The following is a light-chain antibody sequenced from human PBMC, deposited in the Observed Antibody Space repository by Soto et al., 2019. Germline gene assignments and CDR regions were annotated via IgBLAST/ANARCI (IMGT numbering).Light chain of an antibody. CDR3: SSYTSSSTRV. CDR2: EVS. V-gene: IGLV2-14*01. CDR1: SSDVGGYNY. Sequence: QSVLTQPGSVSGSLGQSITISCTGTSSDVGGYNYVSWYQQHPGKAPKLMIYEVSNRPSGVSNRFSGSKSGNTASLTISGLQAEDEADYYCSSYTSSSTRVFGTGTKVTVL. J-gene: IGLJ1*01.